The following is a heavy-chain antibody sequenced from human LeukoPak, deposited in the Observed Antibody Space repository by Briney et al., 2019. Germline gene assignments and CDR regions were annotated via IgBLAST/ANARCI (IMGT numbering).Heavy chain of an antibody. CDR3: ARADSSSWYYFDY. CDR1: GFTFSSYA. D-gene: IGHD6-13*01. CDR2: IWYDGSNK. Sequence: PGGSLRLSCAASGFTFSSYAMSWVRQAPGKGLEWVAVIWYDGSNKYYADSVKGRFTISRDNSKNTLYLQMNSLRAEDTAVYYCARADSSSWYYFDYWGQGTLVTVSS. J-gene: IGHJ4*02. V-gene: IGHV3-33*08.